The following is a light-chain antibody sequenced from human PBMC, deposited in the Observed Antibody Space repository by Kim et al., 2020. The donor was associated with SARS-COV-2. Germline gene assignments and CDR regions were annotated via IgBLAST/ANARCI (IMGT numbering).Light chain of an antibody. CDR1: SRDVGRYNY. V-gene: IGLV2-14*04. J-gene: IGLJ3*02. CDR3: SLFATNSWV. Sequence: PGQSITIACTGTSRDVGRYNYISWYQQHPGKAPKLMIYDVSERPSGVSNRFSGSKSGNMASLTISGLQAEDEADYYCSLFATNSWVFGGGTQLTVL. CDR2: DVS.